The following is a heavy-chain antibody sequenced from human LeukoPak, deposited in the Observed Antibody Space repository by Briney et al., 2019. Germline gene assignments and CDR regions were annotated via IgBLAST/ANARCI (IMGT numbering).Heavy chain of an antibody. Sequence: GGSLRLSCAASGFSFSSYSMNWVRQAPGRGLEWISYISSGSRTIFYADSVKGRFTISRDNAKNSLNLQMNSLRAEDTAVYYCARDLSSGYYPTFFDYWGQGTLVTVSS. CDR2: ISSGSRTI. V-gene: IGHV3-48*04. D-gene: IGHD3-22*01. J-gene: IGHJ4*02. CDR3: ARDLSSGYYPTFFDY. CDR1: GFSFSSYS.